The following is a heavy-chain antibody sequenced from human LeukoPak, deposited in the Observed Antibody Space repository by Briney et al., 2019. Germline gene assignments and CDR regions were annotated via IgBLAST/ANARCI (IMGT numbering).Heavy chain of an antibody. Sequence: GGSLRLSCAASGFTFSSYAMHWVRQAPGKGLEWVAVISYDGSNKYYADSVKGRFTISRDNAKNSLYLQMNSLRAEDTAVYYCARGGYYYDSSTGDFDYWGQGTLVTVSS. V-gene: IGHV3-30-3*01. CDR3: ARGGYYYDSSTGDFDY. D-gene: IGHD3-22*01. J-gene: IGHJ4*02. CDR2: ISYDGSNK. CDR1: GFTFSSYA.